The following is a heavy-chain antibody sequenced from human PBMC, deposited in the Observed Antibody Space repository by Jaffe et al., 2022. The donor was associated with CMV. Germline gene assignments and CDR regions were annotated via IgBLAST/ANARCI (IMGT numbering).Heavy chain of an antibody. CDR1: GGSISSGGYY. CDR3: ARGGGDYYDSSGYYLGAFDI. D-gene: IGHD3-22*01. Sequence: QVQLQESGPGLVKPSQTLSLTCTVSGGSISSGGYYWSWIRQHPGKGLEWIGYIYYSGSTYYNPSLKSRVTISVDTSKNQFSLKLSSVTAADTAVYYCARGGGDYYDSSGYYLGAFDIWGQGTMVTVSS. V-gene: IGHV4-31*03. CDR2: IYYSGST. J-gene: IGHJ3*02.